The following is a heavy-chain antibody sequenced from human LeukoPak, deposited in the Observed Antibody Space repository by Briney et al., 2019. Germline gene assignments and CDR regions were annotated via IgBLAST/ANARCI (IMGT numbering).Heavy chain of an antibody. CDR2: IYYSGST. CDR1: GGSISSYY. J-gene: IGHJ4*02. D-gene: IGHD5-18*01. V-gene: IGHV4-59*08. Sequence: PSETLSLTCTVSGGSISSYYWSWIPQPPGKGLEWIGYIYYSGSTNYNPSLKSRVTISVDTSKNQFSLKLSSVTAADTAVYYCARHRGYSHGPSVYYFDYWGQGTLVTVSS. CDR3: ARHRGYSHGPSVYYFDY.